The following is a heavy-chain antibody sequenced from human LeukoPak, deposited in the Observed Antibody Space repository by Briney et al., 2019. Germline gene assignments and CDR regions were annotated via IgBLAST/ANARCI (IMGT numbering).Heavy chain of an antibody. Sequence: PGGSLRLSWAASGFIFSNNIMNWVRQAPVKGLEWVSVICADGGDIYYADSANGRFTISRDNSKNTLHLQMKSRRAEDTAVYYCAKDPPHSDRSIYSENSWGQGTLVTVSS. D-gene: IGHD3-22*01. J-gene: IGHJ4*02. CDR1: GFIFSNNI. CDR2: ICADGGDI. CDR3: AKDPPHSDRSIYSENS. V-gene: IGHV3-23*01.